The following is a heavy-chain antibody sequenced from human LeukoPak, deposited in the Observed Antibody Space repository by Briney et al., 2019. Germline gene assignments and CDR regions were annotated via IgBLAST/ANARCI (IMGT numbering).Heavy chain of an antibody. CDR2: ISSSSSYI. D-gene: IGHD3-10*01. J-gene: IGHJ4*02. V-gene: IGHV3-21*01. CDR1: GFTFSSYS. Sequence: PGGSLRLSCAASGFTFSSYSMNWVRQAPGKGLEWVPSISSSSSYIYYADSVKGRFTISRDNAKNSLYLQMNSLRAEDTAVYYCARDLYGSGSYYNYYWGQGTLVTVSS. CDR3: ARDLYGSGSYYNYY.